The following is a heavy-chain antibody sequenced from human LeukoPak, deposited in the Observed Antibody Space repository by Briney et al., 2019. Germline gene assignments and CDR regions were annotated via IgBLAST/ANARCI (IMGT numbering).Heavy chain of an antibody. CDR1: GNNFSTYW. D-gene: IGHD3-10*01. CDR3: ASTNYYGSGSYSDY. J-gene: IGHJ4*02. Sequence: GESLKISCKGSGNNFSTYWIGWVRQMPGKGLEWMGITYFGDSDTRYSPSFQGQVTISADKSISTAYLQWSSLKASDTAMYYCASTNYYGSGSYSDYWGQGTLVTVSS. CDR2: TYFGDSDT. V-gene: IGHV5-51*01.